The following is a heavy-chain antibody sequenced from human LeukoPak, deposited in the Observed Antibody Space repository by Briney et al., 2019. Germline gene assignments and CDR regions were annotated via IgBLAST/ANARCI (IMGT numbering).Heavy chain of an antibody. CDR3: AREATWGQWYFDH. Sequence: GGSLRLSCVASGFSFSNHGMHWVRQAPGKGLEWVSVIASDGGAKFYADSVKGRFTLSRDNPKIMFFLQMNLLTVEDTAIYYCAREATWGQWYFDHWGQGTPVTVSS. V-gene: IGHV3-30*03. J-gene: IGHJ4*02. D-gene: IGHD6-19*01. CDR1: GFSFSNHG. CDR2: IASDGGAK.